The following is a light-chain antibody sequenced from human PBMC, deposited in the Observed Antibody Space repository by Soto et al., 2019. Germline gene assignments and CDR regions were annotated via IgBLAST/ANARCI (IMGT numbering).Light chain of an antibody. J-gene: IGLJ1*01. CDR2: HVS. V-gene: IGLV2-14*01. CDR1: TSDIGDYNF. Sequence: QSALTQPASVSGSPGQSITISCTGTTSDIGDYNFVSWDQQNPGKTPKLIIYHVSNLPSGISRRFSGSKSGNMASLTISGLQAEDDADYYCTSYTDITAGFVFGTGTKLTVL. CDR3: TSYTDITAGFV.